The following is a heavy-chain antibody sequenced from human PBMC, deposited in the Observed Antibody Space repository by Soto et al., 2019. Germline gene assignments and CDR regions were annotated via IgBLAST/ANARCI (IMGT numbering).Heavy chain of an antibody. V-gene: IGHV4-59*01. J-gene: IGHJ5*02. CDR3: ARVTVQDNWFDP. D-gene: IGHD1-1*01. CDR1: GGSLSSFF. Sequence: LETLSLTCTVSGGSLSSFFWGWVRQPPGKGLEWIGYIYYSGSTNYNPSLKSRVTISVDTSKNQFSLKLSSVTAADTAVYYCARVTVQDNWFDPWGQGTLVTVSS. CDR2: IYYSGST.